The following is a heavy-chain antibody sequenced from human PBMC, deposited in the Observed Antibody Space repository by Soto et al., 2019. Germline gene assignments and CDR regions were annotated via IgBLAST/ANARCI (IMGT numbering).Heavy chain of an antibody. CDR3: ERPKYSYGSGSYLPFYFDY. CDR1: GFSLSNARMG. J-gene: IGHJ4*02. CDR2: IFSNDEK. V-gene: IGHV2-26*01. D-gene: IGHD3-10*01. Sequence: SGPTLVNPTETLTLTCTVSGFSLSNARMGVSWIRQPPGKALEWLAHIFSNDEKSYSTSLKSRLTISKDTSKSQVVLTMTNMDPVDTATYHCERPKYSYGSGSYLPFYFDYWGQGTLVTVSS.